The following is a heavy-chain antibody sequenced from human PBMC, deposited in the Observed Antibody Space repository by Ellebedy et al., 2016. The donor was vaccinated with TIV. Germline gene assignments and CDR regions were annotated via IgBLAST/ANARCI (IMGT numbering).Heavy chain of an antibody. V-gene: IGHV1-18*04. D-gene: IGHD3-10*01. CDR2: ISAYNGNT. CDR3: ARDNYGSGSYYPGGY. Sequence: AASVKVFCKASGYTFTSYGISWVRQAPGQGLEWMGWISAYNGNTNYAQKLQGRVTMTTDTSTSTAYMELRSLRSDDTAVYYCARDNYGSGSYYPGGYWGQGTLVTVSS. CDR1: GYTFTSYG. J-gene: IGHJ4*02.